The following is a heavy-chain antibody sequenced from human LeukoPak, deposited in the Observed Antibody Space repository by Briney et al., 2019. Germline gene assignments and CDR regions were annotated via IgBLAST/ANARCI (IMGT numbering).Heavy chain of an antibody. CDR2: ISSSSSYI. V-gene: IGHV3-21*01. D-gene: IGHD5-12*01. CDR1: GFTFSSYS. J-gene: IGHJ4*02. Sequence: PGGSLRLSCAASGFTFSSYSMNWVRQAPGKGLEWVSSISSSSSYIYYADSVKGRFTISRDNAKNSLYLQMNSLRAEDTAVYYCARELGSGYSGYDYNAFDYWGQGTLVTVSS. CDR3: ARELGSGYSGYDYNAFDY.